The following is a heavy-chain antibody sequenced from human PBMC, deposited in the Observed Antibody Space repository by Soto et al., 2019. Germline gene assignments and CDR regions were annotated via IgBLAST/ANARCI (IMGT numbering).Heavy chain of an antibody. CDR3: ARDPLGDFPDYYYYGMDV. V-gene: IGHV3-74*01. CDR2: INSDGSST. D-gene: IGHD4-17*01. J-gene: IGHJ6*02. Sequence: GGSLRLSCAASGFTFSSYWMHWVRQAPGKGLVWVSRINSDGSSTSYADSVKGRFTISRDNAKNTLYPQMNSLRAEDTAVYYCARDPLGDFPDYYYYGMDVWGQGTTVTVSS. CDR1: GFTFSSYW.